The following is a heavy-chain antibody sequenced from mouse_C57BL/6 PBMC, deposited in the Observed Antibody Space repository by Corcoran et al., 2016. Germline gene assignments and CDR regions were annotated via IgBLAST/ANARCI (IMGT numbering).Heavy chain of an antibody. J-gene: IGHJ4*01. V-gene: IGHV1-81*01. CDR3: ARSWVHDYPYAMDY. CDR1: GYTFTSYG. Sequence: QVQLQQSGAELARPGASVKLSCKASGYTFTSYGISWVKQRTGQGLEWIGEIYPRSGNTYYNEKFKGKATLTADKSSSTAYMELRSLTSEDSAVYFCARSWVHDYPYAMDYWGQGTSVTVSS. D-gene: IGHD2-4*01. CDR2: IYPRSGNT.